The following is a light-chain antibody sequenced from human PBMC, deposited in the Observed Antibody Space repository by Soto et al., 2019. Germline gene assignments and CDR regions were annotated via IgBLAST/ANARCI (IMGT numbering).Light chain of an antibody. CDR1: SSDVGAYNY. Sequence: QSALTQPASVSGSPGQSVAISCTGASSDVGAYNYDSWYQQHPGKAPKLLLSEVSNRPSGVSDRFSGSKSGNTASLTISGLQAEDEADYYCSSLTTSFTYVFGTGTKLTVL. CDR2: EVS. V-gene: IGLV2-14*01. J-gene: IGLJ1*01. CDR3: SSLTTSFTYV.